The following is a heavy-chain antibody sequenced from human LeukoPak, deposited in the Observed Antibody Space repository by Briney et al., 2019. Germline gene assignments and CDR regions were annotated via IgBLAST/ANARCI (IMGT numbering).Heavy chain of an antibody. D-gene: IGHD6-19*01. V-gene: IGHV3-7*04. J-gene: IGHJ4*02. Sequence: GGSLRLSCAASGFTFSRYWMSWVRQAPGKGLEWVASIKQDGSERYYVDSVKGRFTISSDNAKNSVYVKMNSLRAEDTAVFYCARSTSWYHKFDYWGQGTLVTVSS. CDR3: ARSTSWYHKFDY. CDR1: GFTFSRYW. CDR2: IKQDGSER.